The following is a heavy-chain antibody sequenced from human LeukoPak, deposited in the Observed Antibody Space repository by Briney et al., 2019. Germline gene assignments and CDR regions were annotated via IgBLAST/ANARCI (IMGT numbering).Heavy chain of an antibody. J-gene: IGHJ4*02. CDR3: ARVDTTLSYKLDY. D-gene: IGHD1-1*01. CDR2: VSYGGSNK. CDR1: GFTFESYT. Sequence: GTSLRLSCAASGFTFESYTIHWVRQAPGKGLEWVALVSYGGSNKYYIDSVKGRFTISRDNSKNTLYLQMNSLRAEDTAMYYCARVDTTLSYKLDYWGQGTLVTVSS. V-gene: IGHV3-30-3*01.